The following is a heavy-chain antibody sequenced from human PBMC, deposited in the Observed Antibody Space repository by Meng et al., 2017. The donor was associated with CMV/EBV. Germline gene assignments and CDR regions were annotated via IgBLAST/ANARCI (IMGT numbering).Heavy chain of an antibody. CDR3: ARGPLGEYSNYDAP. D-gene: IGHD4-11*01. J-gene: IGHJ5*02. Sequence: QGQRVQFGAEVKKPGRSVKVLCKASGYTFTGYYMHWVRQAPGQGLEWMGWINPNSGGTNYAQKFQGRVTMTRDTSISTAYMELSRLRSDDTAVYYCARGPLGEYSNYDAPWGQGTLVTVSS. CDR2: INPNSGGT. CDR1: GYTFTGYY. V-gene: IGHV1-2*02.